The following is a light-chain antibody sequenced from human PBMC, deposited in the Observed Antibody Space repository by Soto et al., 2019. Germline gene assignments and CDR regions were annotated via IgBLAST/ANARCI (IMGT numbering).Light chain of an antibody. CDR3: DQYHYWWK. V-gene: IGKV3D-15*01. CDR1: QSVSGH. J-gene: IGKJ1*01. Sequence: LVMTQSPVTRTLTLGGASCRDSRASQSVSGHLAWYQQKPGQAPRLIISGASTREYGTAVRFSGRRSGVEFSLIISSPQSEDVGVYYCDQYHYWWKLGLGTKV. CDR2: GAS.